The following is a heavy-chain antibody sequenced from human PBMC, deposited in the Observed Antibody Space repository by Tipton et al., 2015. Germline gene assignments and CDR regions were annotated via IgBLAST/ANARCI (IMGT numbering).Heavy chain of an antibody. CDR1: GGSFSDYY. Sequence: TLSFTCTVSGGSFSDYYWSWIRQSPGEGLEWIGYIYYSGSTNYNPSLRSRVAMSMDTSKNQFSLKLSSVIAADTAVYYCARASIIQGYYHDSSRYYLFNSWGQGTLVTVSS. CDR2: IYYSGST. V-gene: IGHV4-59*01. J-gene: IGHJ1*01. CDR3: ARASIIQGYYHDSSRYYLFNS. D-gene: IGHD3-22*01.